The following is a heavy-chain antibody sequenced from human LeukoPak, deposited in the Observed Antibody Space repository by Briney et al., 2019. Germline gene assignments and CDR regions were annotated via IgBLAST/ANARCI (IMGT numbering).Heavy chain of an antibody. D-gene: IGHD3-22*01. CDR1: GFTVSNNY. CDR3: AGYSSFDC. J-gene: IGHJ4*02. V-gene: IGHV3-53*01. CDR2: IYSGGST. Sequence: PGGSLRLSCAASGFTVSNNYMSWVRQAPGKGLEWVSLIYSGGSTKYADSVKGRFTISRDNFRNTLYLEMNSLRAEDTAVYYCAGYSSFDCWGQGTLVTVSS.